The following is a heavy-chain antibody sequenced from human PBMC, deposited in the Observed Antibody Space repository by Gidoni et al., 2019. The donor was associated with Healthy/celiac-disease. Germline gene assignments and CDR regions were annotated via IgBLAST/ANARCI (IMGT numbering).Heavy chain of an antibody. Sequence: QVQLVESGGGVVQPGRSLSLSCAASGFTFRSYAMHWVRQAPGKGLEWVAVISYDGSNKYYADSVKGRFTISRDNSKNTLYLQMNSLRAEDTAVYYCARDRVVPAAIEWSWYFDLWGRGTLVTVSS. CDR3: ARDRVVPAAIEWSWYFDL. CDR2: ISYDGSNK. CDR1: GFTFRSYA. V-gene: IGHV3-30-3*01. J-gene: IGHJ2*01. D-gene: IGHD2-2*01.